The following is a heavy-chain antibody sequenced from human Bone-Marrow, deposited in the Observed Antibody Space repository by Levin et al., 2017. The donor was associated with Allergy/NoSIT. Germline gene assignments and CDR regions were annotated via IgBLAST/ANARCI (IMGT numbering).Heavy chain of an antibody. CDR3: ARQASVAATHYYYYGMDV. J-gene: IGHJ6*02. CDR2: IYPGDSDT. Sequence: GGSLRLSCKGSGYSFTSYWIGWVRQMPGKGLEWMGIIYPGDSDTRYSPSFQGQVTISADKSISTAYLQWSSLKASDTAMYYCARQASVAATHYYYYGMDVWGQGTTVTVSS. CDR1: GYSFTSYW. V-gene: IGHV5-51*01. D-gene: IGHD2-15*01.